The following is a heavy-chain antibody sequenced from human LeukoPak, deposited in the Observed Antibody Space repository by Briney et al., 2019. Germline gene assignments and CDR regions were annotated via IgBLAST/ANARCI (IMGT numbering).Heavy chain of an antibody. V-gene: IGHV3-23*01. D-gene: IGHD7-27*01. CDR2: ISGSGGST. CDR1: GFTFISYA. Sequence: GRSLRLSCAASGFTFISYAMSSVRQAPGKGLEWVSAISGSGGSTYYADSVKGRFTISRDNSKNTLYLQMNSLRAEDTAVYYCAKDSRSSGTGAADCWGQGTLVTVSS. J-gene: IGHJ4*02. CDR3: AKDSRSSGTGAADC.